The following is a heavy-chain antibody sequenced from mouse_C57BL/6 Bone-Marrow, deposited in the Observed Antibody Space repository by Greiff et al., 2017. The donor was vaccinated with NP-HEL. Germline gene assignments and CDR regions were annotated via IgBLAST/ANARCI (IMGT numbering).Heavy chain of an antibody. V-gene: IGHV1-18*01. CDR3: ARCMTTGLWYFDV. Sequence: EVQLVESGPELVKPGASVKIPCKASGYTFTDYNMDWVKQSHGKSLEWIGDITPNHGGTLYNQKFKGKATLTVDKSSSTAYMELRSLTSEDTAVYYCARCMTTGLWYFDVWGTGTTVTVSS. CDR2: ITPNHGGT. CDR1: GYTFTDYN. D-gene: IGHD1-2*01. J-gene: IGHJ1*03.